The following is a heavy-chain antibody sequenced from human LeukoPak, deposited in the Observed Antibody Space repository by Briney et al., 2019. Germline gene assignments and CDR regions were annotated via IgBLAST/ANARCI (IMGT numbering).Heavy chain of an antibody. J-gene: IGHJ4*02. D-gene: IGHD2-21*02. Sequence: GGSLRLSCAASGFTFSSYGMHWVRQAPGKGLEWVAVIWYDGSNKYYADSVKGRFTISRDNSKNTLYLQMNSLKTEDTAAYYCARDGGDGGVDYWGQGTLVTVSS. CDR1: GFTFSSYG. CDR3: ARDGGDGGVDY. CDR2: IWYDGSNK. V-gene: IGHV3-33*01.